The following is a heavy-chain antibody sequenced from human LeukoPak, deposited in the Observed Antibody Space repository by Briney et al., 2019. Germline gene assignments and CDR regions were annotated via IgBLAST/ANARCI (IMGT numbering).Heavy chain of an antibody. J-gene: IGHJ5*02. CDR3: ARGYYDSSGYINWFDP. CDR2: ISAYNGNT. V-gene: IGHV1-18*01. Sequence: ASVKVSCKASGYRFTGYGISWVRQAPGQGLEWMGWISAYNGNTNYAQKLQSRVIMTTDTSTSTAYMELRSLRSDDTAVYYCARGYYDSSGYINWFDPWGQGTLVTVSS. CDR1: GYRFTGYG. D-gene: IGHD3-22*01.